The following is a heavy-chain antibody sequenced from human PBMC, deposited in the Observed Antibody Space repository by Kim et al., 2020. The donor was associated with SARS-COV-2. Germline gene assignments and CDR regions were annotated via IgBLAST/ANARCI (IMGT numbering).Heavy chain of an antibody. J-gene: IGHJ4*01. V-gene: IGHV3-72*01. CDR2: SRKRVDSYTT. CDR1: GFIFSDNN. D-gene: IGHD3-10*01. Sequence: GGSLRLSCTASGFIFSDNNMDWVRQAPGKGLEWVGRSRKRVDSYTTSYAASVKGRFAISRDNSKNSLYLHMSSLKPEDTAVYYCTRDLGDWGHGTLVTVS. CDR3: TRDLGD.